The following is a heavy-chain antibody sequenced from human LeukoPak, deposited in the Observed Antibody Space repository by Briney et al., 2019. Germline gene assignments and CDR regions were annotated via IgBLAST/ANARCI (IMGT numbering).Heavy chain of an antibody. Sequence: GGSLRLSCAASGFTLSSSSMNWVRKAPGKGPEWVANIMPDGSEKYNVDSVKGRFTISRDKAKNSLYLQMNSLRADDTAVYYCARSDNAAHDYWGQGTLVSVSS. CDR3: ARSDNAAHDY. V-gene: IGHV3-7*01. CDR2: IMPDGSEK. CDR1: GFTLSSSS. D-gene: IGHD2-2*01. J-gene: IGHJ4*02.